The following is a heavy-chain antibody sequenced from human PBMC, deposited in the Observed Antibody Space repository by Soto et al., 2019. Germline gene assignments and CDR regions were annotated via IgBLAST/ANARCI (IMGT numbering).Heavy chain of an antibody. V-gene: IGHV1-18*01. CDR3: ARDTSHYFDH. CDR1: GYTFITYG. Sequence: QVHLVQSGAEVQKPGASVKVSCEASGYTFITYGISWVRPATGQGLEWMGWITPYNGKTNYAQKVKDRVNMTTDTSTGTADLELRSLRSDASAVYYCARDTSHYFDHWGQGTLVTVSS. CDR2: ITPYNGKT. D-gene: IGHD2-2*01. J-gene: IGHJ4*02.